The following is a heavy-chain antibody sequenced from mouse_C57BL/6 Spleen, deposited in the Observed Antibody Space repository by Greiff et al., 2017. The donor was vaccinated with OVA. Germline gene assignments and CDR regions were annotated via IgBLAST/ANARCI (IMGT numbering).Heavy chain of an antibody. CDR1: GFTFSSYA. D-gene: IGHD2-2*01. V-gene: IGHV5-4*01. J-gene: IGHJ2*01. CDR3: ARDRGYDVGYFDY. Sequence: EVQLQESGGGLVKPGGSLKLSCAASGFTFSSYAMSWVRQTPEKRLEWVATISDGGSYTYYPDNVKGRFTISRDNAKNNLYLQMSHLKSEDTAMYYCARDRGYDVGYFDYWGQGTTLTVSS. CDR2: ISDGGSYT.